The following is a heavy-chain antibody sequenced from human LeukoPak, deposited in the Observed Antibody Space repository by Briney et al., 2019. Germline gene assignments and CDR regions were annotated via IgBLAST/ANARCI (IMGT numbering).Heavy chain of an antibody. D-gene: IGHD3-22*01. J-gene: IGHJ4*02. CDR1: GFTFSDYY. Sequence: GGSLRLSCAASGFTFSDYYMSWIRQAPGKGLEWVSYISSSGSTIYYADSVKGRFTISRDNAKNSLYLQMNGLRAEDTAVYYCTREYYYDRSVYYYWGQGTLVTVSS. V-gene: IGHV3-11*01. CDR3: TREYYYDRSVYYY. CDR2: ISSSGSTI.